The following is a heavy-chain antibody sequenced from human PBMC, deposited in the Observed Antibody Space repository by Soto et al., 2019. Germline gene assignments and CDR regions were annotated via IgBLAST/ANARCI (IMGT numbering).Heavy chain of an antibody. CDR3: ARGLPRDTAMVTIDY. D-gene: IGHD5-18*01. V-gene: IGHV1-69*02. CDR1: GGTFSSYT. CDR2: IIPILGIA. J-gene: IGHJ4*02. Sequence: QIQLVQSGAEVKKPGSSVKVSCKASGGTFSSYTISWVRQAPGQGLEWMGRIIPILGIANYAQKFQGRVTITADKSTSTAYMELSSLRSEDTAVYYCARGLPRDTAMVTIDYWGQGTLITVSS.